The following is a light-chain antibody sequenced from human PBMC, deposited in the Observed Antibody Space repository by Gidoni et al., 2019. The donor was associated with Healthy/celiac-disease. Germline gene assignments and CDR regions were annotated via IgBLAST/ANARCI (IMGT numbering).Light chain of an antibody. V-gene: IGKV1-39*01. CDR1: QSINSY. Sequence: SQMTQSPSSLSASVGDRVTITWRASQSINSYLNWYQQKPGKAPKLLIYAASSLQSGVPSRFSGSGSGTDFTLTISSLQPEDFATYYCQQSYSTPRTFGQGTKVEIK. CDR2: AAS. J-gene: IGKJ1*01. CDR3: QQSYSTPRT.